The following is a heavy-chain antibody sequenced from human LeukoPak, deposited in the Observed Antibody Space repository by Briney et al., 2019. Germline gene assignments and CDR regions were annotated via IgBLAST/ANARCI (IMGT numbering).Heavy chain of an antibody. V-gene: IGHV4-38-2*01. CDR1: DYPISRNYF. CDR3: ATRVVPLEGEEWGFIGDY. J-gene: IGHJ4*02. CDR2: IYHSGTT. Sequence: SETLSLTCAVSDYPISRNYFWCWIRQPPGKGLEWIGGIYHSGTTYYNPSLKSRVTLFLDTSKNQFSLKLSSVSAADTAMYFCATRVVPLEGEEWGFIGDYWGQGILVTVSS. D-gene: IGHD1-26*01.